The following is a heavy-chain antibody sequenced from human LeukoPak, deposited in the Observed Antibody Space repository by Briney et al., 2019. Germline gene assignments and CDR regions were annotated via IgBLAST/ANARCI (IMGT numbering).Heavy chain of an antibody. V-gene: IGHV4-59*11. D-gene: IGHD3-9*01. Sequence: SETLSLTCAVSGDSFSSHYWTWIRQPPGRGLEWIGYISYIGTTNYNPSLKSRVTISIDTSKNQVSLKLSSVTAADTAVYYCARGNILSGYCFDFWGQGALVTVSS. CDR2: ISYIGTT. CDR3: ARGNILSGYCFDF. CDR1: GDSFSSHY. J-gene: IGHJ4*02.